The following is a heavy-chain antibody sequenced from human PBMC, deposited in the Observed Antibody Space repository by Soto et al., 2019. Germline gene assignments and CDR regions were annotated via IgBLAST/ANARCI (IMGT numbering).Heavy chain of an antibody. D-gene: IGHD6-13*01. V-gene: IGHV3-23*01. J-gene: IGHJ6*02. CDR1: GVTFSSYA. Sequence: GALRLSCVASGVTFSSYAMSWVRQAPGKGLEWVSAVSKSGLDTNYADFVKGRFTISRDNSKNTLYLQMNSLRAEDTAVYYCARVGTAAAGVTYYYYGMDVWGQGTTVTVSS. CDR3: ARVGTAAAGVTYYYYGMDV. CDR2: VSKSGLDT.